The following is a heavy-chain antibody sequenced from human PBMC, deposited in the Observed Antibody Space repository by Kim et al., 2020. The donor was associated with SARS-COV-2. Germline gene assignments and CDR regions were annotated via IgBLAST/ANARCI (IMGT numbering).Heavy chain of an antibody. D-gene: IGHD2-15*01. CDR1: GGSFSGYY. J-gene: IGHJ4*02. CDR2: INHSGST. CDR3: ARARWCSGGGCFDY. V-gene: IGHV4-34*01. Sequence: SETLSLTCAVYGGSFSGYYWSWIRQPPGKGLEWIGEINHSGSTNYNPSLKSRVTISVDTSKNQFSLKLSSVTAADTAVYYCARARWCSGGGCFDYWGQGTLVTVSS.